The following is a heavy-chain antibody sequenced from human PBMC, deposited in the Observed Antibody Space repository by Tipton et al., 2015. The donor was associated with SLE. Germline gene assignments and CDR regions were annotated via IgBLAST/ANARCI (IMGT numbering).Heavy chain of an antibody. Sequence: TLSLTCTVSGGSISSYYWSWIRQPPEKGLEWIGEINDSGSTKYNPSLKSRVTISVDTSKNQFSLKLSSVTAADTAVYYCARVPFYYYYYMDVWGKGTTVTVSS. J-gene: IGHJ6*03. CDR2: INDSGST. CDR3: ARVPFYYYYYMDV. V-gene: IGHV4-34*01. CDR1: GGSISSYY.